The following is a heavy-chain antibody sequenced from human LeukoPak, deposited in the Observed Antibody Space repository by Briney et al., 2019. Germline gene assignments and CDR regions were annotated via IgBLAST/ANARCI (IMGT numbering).Heavy chain of an antibody. D-gene: IGHD1-1*01. Sequence: PSETLSLTCVVSDESLSGFSWNWIRQPPGKGLEWLGEVSPSGSTKYNPSLQRRLPISVDRSKTHFSLNLTSVTAADTAVYYCARGVKQLGRFYFYMDVWGSGTTVGVSS. J-gene: IGHJ6*03. CDR3: ARGVKQLGRFYFYMDV. CDR2: VSPSGST. V-gene: IGHV4-34*01. CDR1: DESLSGFS.